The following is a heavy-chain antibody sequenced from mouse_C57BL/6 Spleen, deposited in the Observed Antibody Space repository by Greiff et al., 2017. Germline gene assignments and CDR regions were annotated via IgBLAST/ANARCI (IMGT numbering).Heavy chain of an antibody. D-gene: IGHD1-1*01. Sequence: VQGVESGPGLVQPSPSLSITCTVSGFSLTSYGVHWVRQSPGKGLEWLGVIWRGGSTDYNAAFISRLSISKDNSKSQVFFKLNSLKADDTAIYYCDRKTTVVAHYAMDYWGQGTSVTVSS. J-gene: IGHJ4*01. CDR1: GFSLTSYG. CDR2: IWRGGST. V-gene: IGHV2-2*01. CDR3: DRKTTVVAHYAMDY.